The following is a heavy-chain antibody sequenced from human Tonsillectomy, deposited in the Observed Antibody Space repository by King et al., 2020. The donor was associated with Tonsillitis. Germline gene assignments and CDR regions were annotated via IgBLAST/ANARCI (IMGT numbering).Heavy chain of an antibody. CDR1: RFAFSNYG. J-gene: IGHJ4*02. D-gene: IGHD6-13*01. CDR3: AKDRLGLRIAATGYFDC. Sequence: VQLVESGGGVVQPGGSLILSCAASRFAFSNYGMHWVRQAPGKGLEWVAFIRYDGSNKDYADSVQGRFTISRDNSKNTLYLQMNSQRAEDTAVYYCAKDRLGLRIAATGYFDCWGQGTLVTVSS. V-gene: IGHV3-30*02. CDR2: IRYDGSNK.